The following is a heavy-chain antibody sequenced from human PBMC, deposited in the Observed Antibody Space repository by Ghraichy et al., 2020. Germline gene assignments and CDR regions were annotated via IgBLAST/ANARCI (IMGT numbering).Heavy chain of an antibody. Sequence: GALRLSCTASGFAFSTDAMNWVRQAPGEGLEWVSVITGGGGTDYADSVRGRFTISRDNSKNTLYLQMNNLRAEDRAIYYCAKCKTDSRRSGWCHWFDPWGQGTLVTVSS. V-gene: IGHV3-23*01. D-gene: IGHD6-19*01. J-gene: IGHJ5*02. CDR1: GFAFSTDA. CDR2: ITGGGGT. CDR3: AKCKTDSRRSGWCHWFDP.